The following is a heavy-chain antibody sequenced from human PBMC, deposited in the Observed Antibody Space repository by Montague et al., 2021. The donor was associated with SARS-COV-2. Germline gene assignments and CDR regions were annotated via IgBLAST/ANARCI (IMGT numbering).Heavy chain of an antibody. CDR3: ARGRSETMIVVVVPLYYYYMDV. CDR2: VYHGGST. V-gene: IGHV4-34*01. Sequence: SETLSLTCAVYGGSFSGYYWSWIRQPPGKGLEWIGEVYHGGSTXXXPSXXXRVTISVDTSKNQFSLKLSSVTAADTAVYYCARGRSETMIVVVVPLYYYYMDVWGKGTTVTVSS. D-gene: IGHD3-22*01. J-gene: IGHJ6*03. CDR1: GGSFSGYY.